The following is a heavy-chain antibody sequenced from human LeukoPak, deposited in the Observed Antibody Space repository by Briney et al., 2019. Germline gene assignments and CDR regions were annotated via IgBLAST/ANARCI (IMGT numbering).Heavy chain of an antibody. CDR3: ARVYYSSSYDYWYFDV. D-gene: IGHD6-13*01. Sequence: SETLTLTCTASGGSISSYYRSWIRQPPGKGLEWIGYIYYSGSTNYNPSLKSRVTISVDKSKNQLSLQLNCLTAADTAVYYCARVYYSSSYDYWYFDVGGRGTLVTVSS. V-gene: IGHV4-59*01. CDR2: IYYSGST. CDR1: GGSISSYY. J-gene: IGHJ2*01.